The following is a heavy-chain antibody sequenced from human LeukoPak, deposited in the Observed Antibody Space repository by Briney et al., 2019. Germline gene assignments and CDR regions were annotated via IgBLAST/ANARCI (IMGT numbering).Heavy chain of an antibody. D-gene: IGHD5-12*01. CDR3: ARGITSGPRRYDVRNFDY. CDR1: GFIFSTSW. Sequence: HPGGSLRLSCTASGFIFSTSWMTWVRQAPGKGLEWVANINLDGSEKYYVDSVKGRFTISRDNAKSSLYLQMNSLRAEDTAVYYCARGITSGPRRYDVRNFDYWGQGTPVTVSS. J-gene: IGHJ4*02. V-gene: IGHV3-7*01. CDR2: INLDGSEK.